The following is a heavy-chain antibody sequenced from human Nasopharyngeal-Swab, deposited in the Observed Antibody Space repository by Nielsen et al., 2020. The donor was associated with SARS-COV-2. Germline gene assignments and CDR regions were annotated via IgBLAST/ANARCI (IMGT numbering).Heavy chain of an antibody. V-gene: IGHV5-51*01. Sequence: GESLNISCRGSGYSFTNYWIRWVRQMPGKGLEWLGIIYLGDSDTRYSPSFQGQVTISADKSISTAYLQWSSLKASDTAMYYCARSQQAAGIGFDPWGQGTLVTVSS. CDR1: GYSFTNYW. CDR2: IYLGDSDT. D-gene: IGHD6-13*01. J-gene: IGHJ5*02. CDR3: ARSQQAAGIGFDP.